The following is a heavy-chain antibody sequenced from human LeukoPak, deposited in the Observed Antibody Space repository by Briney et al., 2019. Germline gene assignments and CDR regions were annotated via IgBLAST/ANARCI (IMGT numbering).Heavy chain of an antibody. CDR3: AKESRYYYGSGSFSSQFDY. CDR1: GFTFSSYS. V-gene: IGHV3-21*04. J-gene: IGHJ4*02. D-gene: IGHD3-10*01. Sequence: PGGSLRLSCAASGFTFSSYSMNWVRQAPGKGLEWVSSISSSSSYIYYADSVKGRFTISRDNAKNSLYLQMNNLRAEDTAVYYCAKESRYYYGSGSFSSQFDYWGQGNLVIVSS. CDR2: ISSSSSYI.